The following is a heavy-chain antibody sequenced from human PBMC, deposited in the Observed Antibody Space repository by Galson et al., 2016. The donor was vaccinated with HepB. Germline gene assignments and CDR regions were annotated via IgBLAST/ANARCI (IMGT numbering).Heavy chain of an antibody. Sequence: SLRLSCADSGFTFRNYWMSWIRQAPGKGLEWVANIKQDGSEKHYVDSVKGRFTISRDNAKNSLYLQMNNLRAEDTAVYYCARGRSILERGWYWFDPWGQGTLVTVSS. CDR1: GFTFRNYW. V-gene: IGHV3-7*04. D-gene: IGHD6-19*01. J-gene: IGHJ5*02. CDR3: ARGRSILERGWYWFDP. CDR2: IKQDGSEK.